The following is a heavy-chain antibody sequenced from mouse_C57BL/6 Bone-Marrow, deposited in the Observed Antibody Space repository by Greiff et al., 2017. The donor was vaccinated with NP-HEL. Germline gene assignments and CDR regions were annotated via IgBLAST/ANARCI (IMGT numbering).Heavy chain of an antibody. Sequence: EVQLQQSVTELVKPGVVGKIDGKVVGCTVTDDYCNWVKVVHGKSLEWIGDINPKSGGTSYNQKFKGKATLTVDKSSSTAYMALRSLTSEDSAVYYYARATYYDYDGAIDYWGQGTSVTVSS. CDR3: ARATYYDYDGAIDY. CDR2: INPKSGGT. J-gene: IGHJ4*01. V-gene: IGHV1-26*01. D-gene: IGHD2-4*01. CDR1: GCTVTDDY.